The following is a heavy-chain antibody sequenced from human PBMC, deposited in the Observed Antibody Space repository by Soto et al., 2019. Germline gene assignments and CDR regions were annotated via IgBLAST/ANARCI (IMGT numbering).Heavy chain of an antibody. CDR1: GFSLSTSGVG. CDR2: IFWDDDK. V-gene: IGHV2-5*02. Sequence: QITLKESGPTLVKPTQTLTLTCTFSGFSLSTSGVGVDWIRQPPGKALEWLALIFWDDDKRYSPSLKSRLTITKGTSKNQVVLTMTNMAPVDTATYFCTRHSALGIDYWGQGTLVTVSS. J-gene: IGHJ4*02. D-gene: IGHD7-27*01. CDR3: TRHSALGIDY.